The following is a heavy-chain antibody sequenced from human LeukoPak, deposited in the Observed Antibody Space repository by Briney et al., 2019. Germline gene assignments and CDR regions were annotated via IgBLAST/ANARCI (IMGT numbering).Heavy chain of an antibody. D-gene: IGHD1-26*01. CDR3: ARDRSIVGATLPGY. V-gene: IGHV3-64*01. Sequence: PGRSLRLSCAASGFTFSSYAMHWVRQAPGKGLEYVSAISSNGGSTYYANSVKGRFTISRDNSKNTLYLQMGSLRAEDMAVYYCARDRSIVGATLPGYWGQGTLVTVSS. CDR2: ISSNGGST. J-gene: IGHJ4*02. CDR1: GFTFSSYA.